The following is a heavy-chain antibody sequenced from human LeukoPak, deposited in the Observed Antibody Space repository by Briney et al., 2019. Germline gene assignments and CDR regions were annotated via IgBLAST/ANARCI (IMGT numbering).Heavy chain of an antibody. D-gene: IGHD3-22*01. J-gene: IGHJ1*01. CDR3: ARGPYYYDSSGYLRAAEYFQH. V-gene: IGHV1-69*01. CDR2: IIPIFGTA. Sequence: SVKVSCKASGGTFSSYAISWVRQAPGQGLEWMGGIIPIFGTANYAQKFQGRVTITPDESTSTAYMELRSLRSEDTAVYYCARGPYYYDSSGYLRAAEYFQHWGQGTLVTVSS. CDR1: GGTFSSYA.